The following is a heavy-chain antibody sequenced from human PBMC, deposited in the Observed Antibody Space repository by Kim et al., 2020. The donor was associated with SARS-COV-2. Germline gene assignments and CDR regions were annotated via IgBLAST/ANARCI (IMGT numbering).Heavy chain of an antibody. V-gene: IGHV4-4*02. Sequence: NSHPSLKSRVTISVDKSKNQFSLKLSSVTAADTAVYYCASEGYSYGYLDYWGQGTLVTVSS. J-gene: IGHJ4*02. D-gene: IGHD5-18*01. CDR3: ASEGYSYGYLDY.